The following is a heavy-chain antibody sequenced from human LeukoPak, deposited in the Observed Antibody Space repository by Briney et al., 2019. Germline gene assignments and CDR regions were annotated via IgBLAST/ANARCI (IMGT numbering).Heavy chain of an antibody. D-gene: IGHD1-26*01. V-gene: IGHV3-23*01. Sequence: GGSLRLSCAASGFTFSSYAMGWVRQAPGKGLEWVSAISGSGGSTYYADSVKGRFTISRDNSKNTLYLQMNSLRAEDTAVYYCAKGTEWELLHYFDYWGQGTLVTVSS. CDR3: AKGTEWELLHYFDY. CDR1: GFTFSSYA. CDR2: ISGSGGST. J-gene: IGHJ4*02.